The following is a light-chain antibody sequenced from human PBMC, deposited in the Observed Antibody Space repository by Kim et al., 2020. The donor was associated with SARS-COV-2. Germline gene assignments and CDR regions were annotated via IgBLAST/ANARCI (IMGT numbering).Light chain of an antibody. CDR3: QQYNSYPYT. CDR1: QSISSW. J-gene: IGKJ2*01. CDR2: KAS. V-gene: IGKV1-5*03. Sequence: DIQMTQSPSTLSASVGDRATITCRASQSISSWLAWYQQKPGKAPKLLIYKASSLESGVPSRFSGSGSGTEFTLTISSLQPDDFATYYCQQYNSYPYTFGQGTKLEI.